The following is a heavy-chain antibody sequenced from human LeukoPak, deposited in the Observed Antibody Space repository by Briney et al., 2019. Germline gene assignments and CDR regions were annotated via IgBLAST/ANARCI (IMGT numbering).Heavy chain of an antibody. V-gene: IGHV1-69*02. D-gene: IGHD2-2*01. J-gene: IGHJ4*02. CDR3: AITEGYCSSTSCLYYFDY. Sequence: GASVKVSCKASGYTFIGNYIHWVRQAPGQGLEWMGRIIPILGIANYAQKFQGRVTITADKSTSTAYMELSSLRSEDTAVYYCAITEGYCSSTSCLYYFDYWGQGTLVTVSS. CDR2: IIPILGIA. CDR1: GYTFIGNY.